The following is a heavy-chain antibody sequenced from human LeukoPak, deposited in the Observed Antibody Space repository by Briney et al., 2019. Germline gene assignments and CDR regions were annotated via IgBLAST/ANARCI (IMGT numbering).Heavy chain of an antibody. J-gene: IGHJ4*02. D-gene: IGHD2-15*01. CDR1: GGSISGYN. CDR3: ARGYCCGGSCYYFDQ. CDR2: IYYSGST. Sequence: LSQTLSLTCSVSGGSISGYNWNWIRQPPGKGLEWIGYIYYSGSTNYNPTLKSRVTISVDTSKNQFSLKLSSVTAADTAVYYCARGYCCGGSCYYFDQWGQGTLVTVSS. V-gene: IGHV4-59*08.